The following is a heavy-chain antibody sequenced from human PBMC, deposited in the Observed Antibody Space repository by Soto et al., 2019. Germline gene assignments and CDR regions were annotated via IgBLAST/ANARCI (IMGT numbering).Heavy chain of an antibody. CDR2: IIPIFATA. CDR3: AQCLVGVNYYSGMDV. D-gene: IGHD6-19*01. Sequence: QVQLVQSGAEVKKPGSSVKVSCKASGGTFSSYAINWVRQAPGQGLEWMGGIIPIFATADYAQKFQGRVTITADEARSTAYMALSSLRSEDTAVYSGAQCLVGVNYYSGMDVWGQGTTVTVSS. J-gene: IGHJ6*02. CDR1: GGTFSSYA. V-gene: IGHV1-69*12.